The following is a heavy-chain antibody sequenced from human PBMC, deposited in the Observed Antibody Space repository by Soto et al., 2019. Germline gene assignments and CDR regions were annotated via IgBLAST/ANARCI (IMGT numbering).Heavy chain of an antibody. D-gene: IGHD2-2*02. J-gene: IGHJ3*02. CDR3: ARGRFVVVPAAIGAFDI. Sequence: ASVKVSCKTSGYTFSSYAMHWVRQAPGQRLEWMGWINAGNGNTKYSQKFQGRVTMTRNTSISTAYMELSSLRSEDTAVYYCARGRFVVVPAAIGAFDIWGQGTMVTVSS. CDR1: GYTFSSYA. CDR2: INAGNGNT. V-gene: IGHV1-3*01.